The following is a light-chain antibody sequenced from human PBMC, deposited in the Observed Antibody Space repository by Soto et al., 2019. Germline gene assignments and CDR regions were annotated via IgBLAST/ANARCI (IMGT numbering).Light chain of an antibody. CDR3: QQSYSTPIT. Sequence: DIQMTQSPSTLSASVGDRVPITCRASQSISSWLAWYQQTQGKAPKILIYAASSLQSGVPSRFSGSGSGTDFTLPISSLQPEDFPTYYCQQSYSTPITFGQGTRLEIK. CDR1: QSISSW. V-gene: IGKV1-39*01. CDR2: AAS. J-gene: IGKJ5*01.